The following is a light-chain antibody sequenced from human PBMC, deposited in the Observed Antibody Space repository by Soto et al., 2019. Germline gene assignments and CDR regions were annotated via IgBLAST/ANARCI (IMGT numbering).Light chain of an antibody. CDR3: QQYYSPCT. J-gene: IGKJ1*01. V-gene: IGKV4-1*01. CDR1: HSVLSSSNTKNC. CDR2: WAS. Sequence: DIVMTQSPDSLSVSLVERATINCRSSHSVLSSSNTKNCLACYQQKPVQPPKLLIHWASTRESGVPDRFSGSGSGTDSPLTISSLQAEDVAVYYGQQYYSPCTFGQGTQVESK.